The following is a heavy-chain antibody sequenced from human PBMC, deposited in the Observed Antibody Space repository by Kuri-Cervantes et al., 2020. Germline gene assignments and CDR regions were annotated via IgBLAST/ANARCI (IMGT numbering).Heavy chain of an antibody. V-gene: IGHV3-23*01. J-gene: IGHJ6*04. CDR3: ARSLLSRGNV. Sequence: GGSLRLSCAASGLTFNNNAMNWVRQAPGKGLEGVSAISGSDGTTYYADSVKGRFTISRDNSKNSLYLQMNSLRAEDTAVYYCARSLLSRGNVWVKGTTVTVSS. CDR1: GLTFNNNA. CDR2: ISGSDGTT.